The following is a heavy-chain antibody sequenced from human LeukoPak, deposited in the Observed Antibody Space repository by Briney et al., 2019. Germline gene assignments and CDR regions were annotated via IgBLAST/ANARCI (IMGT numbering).Heavy chain of an antibody. J-gene: IGHJ6*02. CDR2: ISGSGGST. CDR3: AKDSTVTLFYYYYGMDV. D-gene: IGHD4-17*01. CDR1: GFTFSSYA. Sequence: GGSLRLSCAASGFTFSSYAMSWVRQAPGKGLEWVSAISGSGGSTYYADSVKGRFTISRDNSKNTLYLQMNSLRAEDTAVYYCAKDSTVTLFYYYYGMDVWGQGPRSPSP. V-gene: IGHV3-23*01.